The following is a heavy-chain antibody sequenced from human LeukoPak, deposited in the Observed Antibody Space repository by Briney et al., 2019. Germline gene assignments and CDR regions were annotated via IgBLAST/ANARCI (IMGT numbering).Heavy chain of an antibody. Sequence: GGSLRLSCAASGFTLSSYAMSWVRQAPGKGLECVSAISVSGGSTYYADSVKGRFTISRDNSKNTLYLQMNSPRAEDTAVYYCAKGGYGNYYFDYWGQGTLVTVSS. D-gene: IGHD5-18*01. CDR1: GFTLSSYA. CDR2: ISVSGGST. J-gene: IGHJ4*02. V-gene: IGHV3-23*01. CDR3: AKGGYGNYYFDY.